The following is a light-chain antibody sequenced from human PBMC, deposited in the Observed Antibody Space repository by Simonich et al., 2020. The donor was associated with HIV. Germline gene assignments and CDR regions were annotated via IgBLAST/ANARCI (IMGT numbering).Light chain of an antibody. Sequence: SDVLTQPPSVSPGKTARITCGGKNIGSESVHWYQQKAGQAPVMVVYDDNDRPSGIPERFSGSNSGNTATLSISRVEAGVEADYYCQVWDSSSDHVVFGGGTKLTVL. J-gene: IGLJ3*02. CDR3: QVWDSSSDHVV. CDR2: DDN. CDR1: NIGSES. V-gene: IGLV3-21*03.